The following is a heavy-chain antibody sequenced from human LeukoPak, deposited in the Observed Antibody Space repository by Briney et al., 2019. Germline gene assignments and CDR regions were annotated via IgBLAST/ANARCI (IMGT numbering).Heavy chain of an antibody. CDR2: IYHSGNT. Sequence: SETLSLTCAVSGYSISSGYYWGWIRKPPGKGLEWIGSIYHSGNTYYNPSLKSRVTISVDTSKNQFFLKVTSVTAADAAVYYCARPKYGDAAYFALWGRGALVTVSS. CDR3: ARPKYGDAAYFAL. V-gene: IGHV4-38-2*01. D-gene: IGHD4-17*01. J-gene: IGHJ2*01. CDR1: GYSISSGYY.